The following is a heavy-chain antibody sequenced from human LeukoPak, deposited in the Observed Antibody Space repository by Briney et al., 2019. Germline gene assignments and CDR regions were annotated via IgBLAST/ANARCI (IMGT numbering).Heavy chain of an antibody. V-gene: IGHV3-30*18. D-gene: IGHD6-13*01. J-gene: IGHJ5*02. CDR1: GLTFSSYG. Sequence: PGGSLRLSCAASGLTFSSYGMHWVRQAPGKGLEWVAVISYDGSNEYYADSVKGRFTISRDNSKNTLYLQMNSLRAEDTAVYYCAKAGSYSSSWWGWFDPWGQGTLVTVSS. CDR3: AKAGSYSSSWWGWFDP. CDR2: ISYDGSNE.